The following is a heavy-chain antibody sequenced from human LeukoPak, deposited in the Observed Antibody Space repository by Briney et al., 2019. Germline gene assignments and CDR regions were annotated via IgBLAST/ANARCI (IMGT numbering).Heavy chain of an antibody. CDR3: AKGIAASGNSQIFDY. CDR1: GGSISSYY. CDR2: IYTSGST. J-gene: IGHJ4*02. Sequence: SETLSLTCTVSGGSISSYYWSWIRQPAGKGLEWIGRIYTSGSTNYNPSLKSRVTMSVDTSKNQFSLKLSSVTAADTAVYYCAKGIAASGNSQIFDYWGQGILVTVSS. V-gene: IGHV4-4*07. D-gene: IGHD6-13*01.